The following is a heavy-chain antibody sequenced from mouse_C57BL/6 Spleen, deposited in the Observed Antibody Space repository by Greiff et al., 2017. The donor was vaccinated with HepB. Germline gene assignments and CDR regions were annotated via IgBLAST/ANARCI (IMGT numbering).Heavy chain of an antibody. CDR2: ISSGGSYT. V-gene: IGHV5-6*02. CDR3: ARDEGYDAWFAY. D-gene: IGHD2-2*01. J-gene: IGHJ3*01. CDR1: GFTFSSYG. Sequence: DVMLVESGGDLVKPGGSLKLSCAASGFTFSSYGMSWVRQTPDKRLEWVATISSGGSYTYYPDSVKGRFTISRDNAKNTLYLQMSSLKSEDTAMYYCARDEGYDAWFAYWGQGTLVTVSA.